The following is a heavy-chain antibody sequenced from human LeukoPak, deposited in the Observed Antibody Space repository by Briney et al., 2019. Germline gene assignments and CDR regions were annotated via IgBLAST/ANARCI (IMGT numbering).Heavy chain of an antibody. CDR3: ARSGYCSGGSCYPGDY. V-gene: IGHV4-61*02. CDR2: IYTSGST. D-gene: IGHD2-15*01. Sequence: SETLSLTCTVSGGSINSGSYYWSWIRQPAGKGLEWIGRIYTSGSTNYNPSLKRRVTISVDTSKNQFSLKVSSVTAADTAVYFCARSGYCSGGSCYPGDYWGQGTLVTVSS. CDR1: GGSINSGSYY. J-gene: IGHJ4*02.